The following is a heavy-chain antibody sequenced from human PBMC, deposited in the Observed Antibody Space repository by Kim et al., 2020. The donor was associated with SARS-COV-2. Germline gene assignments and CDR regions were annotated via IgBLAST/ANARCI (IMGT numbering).Heavy chain of an antibody. V-gene: IGHV3-9*01. Sequence: ADSVKGRFTISRDNAKNSLYLQMNSLRAEDTALYYCAKGRVKTIRDWFDPWGQGTLVTVSS. J-gene: IGHJ5*02. D-gene: IGHD3-9*01. CDR3: AKGRVKTIRDWFDP.